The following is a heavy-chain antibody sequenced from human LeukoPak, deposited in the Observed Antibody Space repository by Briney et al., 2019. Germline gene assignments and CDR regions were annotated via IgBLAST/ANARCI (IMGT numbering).Heavy chain of an antibody. CDR1: GFTFSSYA. J-gene: IGHJ5*02. D-gene: IGHD2-15*01. CDR2: ISGSDGST. CDR3: AKARGFCSGGSCYNPFDP. V-gene: IGHV3-23*01. Sequence: PGGSLRLSCAASGFTFSSYAMSWVRQAPGEGLEWVSGISGSDGSTYYADSVKGRFTISRDYSKNTLYVQMNSLRAEDTAVYYCAKARGFCSGGSCYNPFDPWGQGTLVSVSS.